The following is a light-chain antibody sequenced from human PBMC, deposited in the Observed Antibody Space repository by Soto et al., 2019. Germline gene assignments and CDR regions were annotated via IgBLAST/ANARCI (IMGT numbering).Light chain of an antibody. V-gene: IGKV1-13*02. Sequence: AIQLTQSPSSLSASVGDRVTITCRASQDIRGALAWYQQKPGKAPKMLIYDVSTLESGVPLRFSGSSSGTDFTLTISSLQPGVFATYYCQHLNSYPIPFGQGTRLEIK. J-gene: IGKJ5*01. CDR1: QDIRGA. CDR3: QHLNSYPIP. CDR2: DVS.